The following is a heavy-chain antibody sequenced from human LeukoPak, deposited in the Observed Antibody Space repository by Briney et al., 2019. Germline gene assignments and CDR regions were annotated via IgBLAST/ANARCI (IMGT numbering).Heavy chain of an antibody. CDR2: IDNSGGTI. V-gene: IGHV3-11*01. CDR1: TFTFNDDY. D-gene: IGHD6-25*01. J-gene: IGHJ4*02. Sequence: PGGSLRLSCVASTFTFNDDYMSWIRQAPGKGLEWISYIDNSGGTIYDADSVKGRFRVSRDNAKNSIYLQMNSLRVEDSAVYYCAREKVGTAANFDSWGQGTLVIVSS. CDR3: AREKVGTAANFDS.